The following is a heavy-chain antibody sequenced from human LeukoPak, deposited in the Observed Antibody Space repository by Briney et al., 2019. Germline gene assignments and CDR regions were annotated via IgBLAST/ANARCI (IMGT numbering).Heavy chain of an antibody. CDR3: ARDLYSGSYLAGDYFDY. V-gene: IGHV3-21*01. Sequence: GGSLILSCAASGFTFSSYSMNWVRQAPGKGLEWVSSISSSSSYIYYADSVKGRFTISRDNAKNSLYLQMNSLRAEDTAVYYCARDLYSGSYLAGDYFDYWGQGTLVTVSS. CDR1: GFTFSSYS. CDR2: ISSSSSYI. J-gene: IGHJ4*02. D-gene: IGHD1-26*01.